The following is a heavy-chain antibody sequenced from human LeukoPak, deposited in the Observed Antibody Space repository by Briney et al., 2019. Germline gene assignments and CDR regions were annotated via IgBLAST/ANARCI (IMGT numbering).Heavy chain of an antibody. J-gene: IGHJ3*01. CDR1: GGSISSYY. V-gene: IGHV4-59*01. CDR3: ARVGGSWYSAAFDV. D-gene: IGHD6-13*01. CDR2: IYYSGST. Sequence: SETLSLTCTVSGGSISSYYWSWIRQPPGKGLEWIGYIYYSGSTNYNPSLKSRVTISVDTSKNQFSLKLSSVTAADTAVYYCARVGGSWYSAAFDVWGQGTMVTVSS.